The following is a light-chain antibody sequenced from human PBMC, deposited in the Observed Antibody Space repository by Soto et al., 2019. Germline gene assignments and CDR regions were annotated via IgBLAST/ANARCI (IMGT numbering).Light chain of an antibody. CDR1: SSDVGGYNY. V-gene: IGLV2-14*01. Sequence: QSALTQPASVSGSPGQSITLSCTGTSSDVGGYNYVSWYQQHPGKAPKLMIYDVSNRPSGVSNRFSGSQSRNTASLTISGLQAEDEADYYCSSYTSSSTLFGGGTQLTVL. J-gene: IGLJ7*01. CDR2: DVS. CDR3: SSYTSSSTL.